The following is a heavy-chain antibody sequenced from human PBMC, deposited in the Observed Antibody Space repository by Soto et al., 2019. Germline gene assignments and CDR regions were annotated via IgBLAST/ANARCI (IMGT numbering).Heavy chain of an antibody. J-gene: IGHJ5*02. V-gene: IGHV3-53*01. CDR1: GFTFSSYV. CDR3: ARDKTQGAGWFDP. Sequence: PGGSLRLSCAASGFTFSSYVMNWVRQAPGKGLEWVSVLYNSETTYYAESVKGRFTISRDTVKNTVYLEMNNLRVDDTAVYYCARDKTQGAGWFDPWGRGTLVTVSS. CDR2: LYNSETT.